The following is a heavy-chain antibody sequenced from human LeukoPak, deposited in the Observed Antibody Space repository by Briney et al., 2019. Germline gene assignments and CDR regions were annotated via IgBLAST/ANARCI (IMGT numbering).Heavy chain of an antibody. Sequence: ATLKVSCKASGYTFIGFYIHWVRQAPGQGLEWMGWINLNYGGTYFAQKFQGRVTMTRDTSISTAYMELDRLTSDDTAVYYCAREELSVISSDCWAGLGYWGQGTLVTVSS. D-gene: IGHD3-10*01. CDR2: INLNYGGT. J-gene: IGHJ4*02. CDR1: GYTFIGFY. V-gene: IGHV1-2*02. CDR3: AREELSVISSDCWAGLGY.